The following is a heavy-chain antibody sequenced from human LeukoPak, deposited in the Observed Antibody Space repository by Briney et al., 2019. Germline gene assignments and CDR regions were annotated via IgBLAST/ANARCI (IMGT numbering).Heavy chain of an antibody. CDR1: GFTFSSYG. J-gene: IGHJ4*02. CDR3: AKLEGGTLYCSTTRCYGTFDY. Sequence: GGSLRLSCAASGFTFSSYGLHWVRQAPGKGLEWVAFTRNDGSTKYYADSVKGRFTISRDNSKNMLYLQMNSLRAEYTAVYYCAKLEGGTLYCSTTRCYGTFDYWGQGTLVTVSS. V-gene: IGHV3-30*02. CDR2: TRNDGSTK. D-gene: IGHD2-2*01.